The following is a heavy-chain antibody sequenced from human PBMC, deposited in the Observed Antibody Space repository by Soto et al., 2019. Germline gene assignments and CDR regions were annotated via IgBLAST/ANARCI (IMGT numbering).Heavy chain of an antibody. CDR1: GFTVSTKY. J-gene: IGHJ4*02. CDR2: IYSGGST. V-gene: IGHV3-66*01. CDR3: ARDPWAADY. D-gene: IGHD3-16*01. Sequence: EVQLVESGGGLVQPGGSLRLSCAASGFTVSTKYMSWVRQAPGKGLEWVSVIYSGGSTFYADSVRGRFTIPRDNSKNTVNLQMNSLRAEDTAVYYCARDPWAADYWGQGTLVTVSP.